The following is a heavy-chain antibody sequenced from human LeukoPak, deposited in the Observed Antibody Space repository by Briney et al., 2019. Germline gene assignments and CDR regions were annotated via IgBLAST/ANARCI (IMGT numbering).Heavy chain of an antibody. J-gene: IGHJ4*02. Sequence: ASVKVSCKASGYTFTGYYMHWVRQALGQGLEWMGRINPNSGGTNYAQKFQGRVTMTRDTSISTAYMELSRLRSDDTAVYYCAGFTAMVPDYFDYWGQGTLVTVSS. CDR1: GYTFTGYY. CDR3: AGFTAMVPDYFDY. D-gene: IGHD5-18*01. V-gene: IGHV1-2*06. CDR2: INPNSGGT.